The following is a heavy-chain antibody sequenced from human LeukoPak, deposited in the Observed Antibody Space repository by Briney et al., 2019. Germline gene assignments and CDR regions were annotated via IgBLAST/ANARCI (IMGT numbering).Heavy chain of an antibody. J-gene: IGHJ4*02. Sequence: GRSLRLSCAASGFTFSSYGMHWVRQAPGKGLEWVAVISYDGSNKYYADSVKGRFTISRDNSKNTLYLQMNSLRAEDTAVYYCAKAVLWFGELSPLDYWGQGTLVTVSS. CDR3: AKAVLWFGELSPLDY. V-gene: IGHV3-30*18. CDR1: GFTFSSYG. D-gene: IGHD3-10*01. CDR2: ISYDGSNK.